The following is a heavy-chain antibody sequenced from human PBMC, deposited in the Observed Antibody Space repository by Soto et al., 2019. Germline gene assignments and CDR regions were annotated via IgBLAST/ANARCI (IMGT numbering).Heavy chain of an antibody. Sequence: EVQLVESGGALVQPGGSLRLSCEVSGVSVTRNYMSWVRQRPGKGLVWVSVIYSGTNTYYGDSAKGRFAISRDDSKPTLYLQMNTLRVEDTAVYFCARGVGGDYGAVMYYFVMDVWGQGNRVTVS. D-gene: IGHD4-17*01. J-gene: IGHJ6*02. CDR2: IYSGTNT. CDR3: ARGVGGDYGAVMYYFVMDV. CDR1: GVSVTRNY. V-gene: IGHV3-66*01.